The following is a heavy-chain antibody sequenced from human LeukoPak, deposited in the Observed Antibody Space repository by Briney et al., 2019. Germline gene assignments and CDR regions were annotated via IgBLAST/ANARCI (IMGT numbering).Heavy chain of an antibody. J-gene: IGHJ3*02. V-gene: IGHV4-59*12. CDR3: SRDLDYDSGVGAFDI. CDR1: GGSISSYY. Sequence: PSETLSLTCTVSGGSISSYYWSWIRQPPGRGREWIVHIYYSGSTNYNTPLKSRVTISVDTPKNQFSLKLNSLNAPDTALYFFSRDLDYDSGVGAFDIWGQGTMVTVAS. CDR2: IYYSGST. D-gene: IGHD3/OR15-3a*01.